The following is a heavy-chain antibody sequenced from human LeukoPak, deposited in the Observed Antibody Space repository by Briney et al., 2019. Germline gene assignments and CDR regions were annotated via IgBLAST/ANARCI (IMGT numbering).Heavy chain of an antibody. J-gene: IGHJ4*02. CDR3: ASGGFYCSSITCPPD. Sequence: GGSLRLSCAASGFSFSTYSMNWVRQTPGKGLEWVSSITSSSTNIYYADSVKGRFTISRDNAKNSLYLQMNSLRAEDTAVYYCASGGFYCSSITCPPDWGQGTLVTVSS. D-gene: IGHD2-2*01. CDR2: ITSSSTNI. CDR1: GFSFSTYS. V-gene: IGHV3-21*01.